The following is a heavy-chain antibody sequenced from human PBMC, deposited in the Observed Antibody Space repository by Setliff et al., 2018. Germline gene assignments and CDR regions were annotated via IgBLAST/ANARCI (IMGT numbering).Heavy chain of an antibody. J-gene: IGHJ4*02. CDR3: ARAGLAAAGRKGVFDH. Sequence: GASVKVSCKTSGYSFTSHYMHWVRQAPGQGLEWMGIVNPGGLTSSSTQKFEVRVTMTRDTSTSTVYMELNSLTSDDTAVYYCARAGLAAAGRKGVFDHWGQGTLVTVSS. CDR1: GYSFTSHY. D-gene: IGHD6-25*01. V-gene: IGHV1-46*01. CDR2: VNPGGLTS.